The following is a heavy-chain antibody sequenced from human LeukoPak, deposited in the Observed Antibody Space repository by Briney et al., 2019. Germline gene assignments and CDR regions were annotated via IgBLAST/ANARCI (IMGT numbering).Heavy chain of an antibody. V-gene: IGHV4-39*07. Sequence: SETLSLTCTVSGGSISSSSYYWGWIRQPPGKGLEWIGSIYYSGSTHYNPSLKSRVTISVDTSKNQFSLKLSSVTAADTAVYYCARGGQYSGSYSVYWGQGTLVTVSS. CDR3: ARGGQYSGSYSVY. CDR1: GGSISSSSYY. CDR2: IYYSGST. J-gene: IGHJ4*02. D-gene: IGHD1-26*01.